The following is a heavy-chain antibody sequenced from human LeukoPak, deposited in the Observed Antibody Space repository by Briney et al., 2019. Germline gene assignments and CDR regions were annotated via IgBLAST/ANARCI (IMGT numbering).Heavy chain of an antibody. CDR2: ISYDGSNK. Sequence: GGSLRLSCAASGFTFSSYAMHWVRQAPGKGLEWVAVISYDGSNKYYADSVKGRFTISRDNSKNTLYPQMNSLRAEDTAVYYCARDNGYSYGYSYYYYGMDVWGQGTTVTVSS. D-gene: IGHD5-18*01. V-gene: IGHV3-30-3*01. CDR3: ARDNGYSYGYSYYYYGMDV. J-gene: IGHJ6*02. CDR1: GFTFSSYA.